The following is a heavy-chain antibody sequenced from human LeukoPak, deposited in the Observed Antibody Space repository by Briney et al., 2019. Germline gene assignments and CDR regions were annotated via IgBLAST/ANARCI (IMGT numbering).Heavy chain of an antibody. CDR2: VYYTGST. CDR1: GGSISSYY. J-gene: IGHJ3*01. V-gene: IGHV4-59*01. Sequence: PSETLSLTCTVSGGSISSYYWSWVRQPPGKGLEWIGFVYYTGSTNYSPSLKSRVTISVDTSKDQFSLKLRSVTAADTAVYYCARISISNWYNERGAFDVWGQGTMVTVSS. D-gene: IGHD6-13*01. CDR3: ARISISNWYNERGAFDV.